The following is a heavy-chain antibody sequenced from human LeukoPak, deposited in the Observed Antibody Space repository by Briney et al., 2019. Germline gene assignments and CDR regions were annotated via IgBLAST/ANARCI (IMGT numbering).Heavy chain of an antibody. CDR1: GFPFSSFP. D-gene: IGHD2-8*01. CDR2: ITGSGGST. Sequence: GGSQRLSCASSGFPFSSFPMTWVRLARGKGLEWVSTITGSGGSTYYAESVKGRFTISRDNSKNTLYLQMNSLRGEDTALYYCAKDLAGCSDSWGQGNLVTVSS. CDR3: AKDLAGCSDS. V-gene: IGHV3-23*01. J-gene: IGHJ4*02.